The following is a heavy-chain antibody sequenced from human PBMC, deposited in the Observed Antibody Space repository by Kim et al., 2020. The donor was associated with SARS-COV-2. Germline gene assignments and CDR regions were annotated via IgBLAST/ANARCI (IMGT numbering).Heavy chain of an antibody. CDR3: ARAKPDMVRGVIMGWFDP. Sequence: SETLSLTCTVSGGSISSYYWSWIRQPAGKGLEWIGRIYTSGSTNYNPSLKSRVTMSVDTSKNQFSLKLSSVTAADTAVYYCARAKPDMVRGVIMGWFDPWGQGTLVTVSS. V-gene: IGHV4-4*07. J-gene: IGHJ5*02. D-gene: IGHD3-10*01. CDR1: GGSISSYY. CDR2: IYTSGST.